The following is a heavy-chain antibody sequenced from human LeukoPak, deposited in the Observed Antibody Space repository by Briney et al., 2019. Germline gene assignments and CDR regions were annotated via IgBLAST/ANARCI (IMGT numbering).Heavy chain of an antibody. D-gene: IGHD3-3*01. CDR1: GFTFSSYE. CDR2: ISTSSSYI. CDR3: ARDGLTRITIFGVVTAPPAPIDY. V-gene: IGHV3-21*01. Sequence: PGGSLRLSCAASGFTFSSYEMNWVRQAPGKGLEWVSSISTSSSYIYYADSVKGRFTISRDNAKKSLYLQMNSLRAEDTAVYYCARDGLTRITIFGVVTAPPAPIDYWGQGTLVTVSS. J-gene: IGHJ4*02.